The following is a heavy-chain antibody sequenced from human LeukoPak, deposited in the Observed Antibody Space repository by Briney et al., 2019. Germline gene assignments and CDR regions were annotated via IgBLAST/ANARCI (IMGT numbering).Heavy chain of an antibody. Sequence: PGGSLRLSCAASGFTFSSYAMSWVRQAPGKGLEWVSAISGSGGSTYYADSVKGRFTISRDNSKNTLYLQMNSLRAEDTAVYYCARSLLHYDILTGNDYWGQGTLVTVSS. CDR2: ISGSGGST. CDR1: GFTFSSYA. CDR3: ARSLLHYDILTGNDY. J-gene: IGHJ4*02. D-gene: IGHD3-9*01. V-gene: IGHV3-23*01.